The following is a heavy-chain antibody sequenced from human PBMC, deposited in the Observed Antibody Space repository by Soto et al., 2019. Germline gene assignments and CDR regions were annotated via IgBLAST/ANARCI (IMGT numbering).Heavy chain of an antibody. V-gene: IGHV4-4*02. J-gene: IGHJ6*02. CDR1: GGSISSSNW. CDR3: ARVSGSYHYGMDV. Sequence: TLSLTCAVSGGSISSSNWWSWVRQPPGKGLEWIGEIYHSGSTNYNPSLKSRVTMSVDKSKNQFSLKLSSVTAADTAVYYCARVSGSYHYGMDVWGQGTTVTVSS. CDR2: IYHSGST. D-gene: IGHD1-26*01.